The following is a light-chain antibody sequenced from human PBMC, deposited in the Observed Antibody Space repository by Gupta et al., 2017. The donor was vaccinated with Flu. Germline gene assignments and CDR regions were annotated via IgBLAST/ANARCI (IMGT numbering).Light chain of an antibody. V-gene: IGKV3-15*01. Sequence: PATLSVSPGERATLSCRASHSVSSNLAWYQQKPGQAPRLLIYGAPTRATGIPGRFTGSGSGTEFTLTISSLQSEDFAVYYCQQYNNWPWTFGQGTKVEIK. J-gene: IGKJ1*01. CDR1: HSVSSN. CDR3: QQYNNWPWT. CDR2: GAP.